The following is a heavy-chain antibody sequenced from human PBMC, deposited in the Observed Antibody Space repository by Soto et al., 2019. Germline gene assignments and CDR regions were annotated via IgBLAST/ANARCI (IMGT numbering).Heavy chain of an antibody. CDR1: GGTFSIYA. CDR2: IIPIFGTA. V-gene: IGHV1-69*13. CDR3: ARAARYQLLYEAHHNNWFDP. Sequence: GASVKVSCKASGGTFSIYAISCVVQSPLQWLDWMGGIIPIFGTANYAQKFQGRVTITADESTSTAYMELSSLRSEDTAVYYCARAARYQLLYEAHHNNWFDPWGQGTLVTVSS. J-gene: IGHJ5*02. D-gene: IGHD2-2*02.